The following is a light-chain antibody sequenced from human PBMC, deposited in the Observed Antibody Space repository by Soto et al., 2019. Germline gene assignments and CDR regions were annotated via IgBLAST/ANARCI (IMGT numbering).Light chain of an antibody. CDR3: QQRSNWPPT. Sequence: EIVLTQSPATLSLSPGERATLSCRASQSVSSYLAWYQQKPGQAPRPLIYDASNRATGIPARFSGSGSGTEFTLTISSREPEDFAVYDCQQRSNWPPTFGGGTKVEIK. V-gene: IGKV3-11*01. CDR2: DAS. CDR1: QSVSSY. J-gene: IGKJ4*01.